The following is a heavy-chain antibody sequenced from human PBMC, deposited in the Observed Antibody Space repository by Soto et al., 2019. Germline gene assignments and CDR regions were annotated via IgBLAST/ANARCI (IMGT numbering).Heavy chain of an antibody. Sequence: QVQLVQSGAEVKKPWASVKVSCKASGYTFTSYGISWVRQAPGQGLGWMGWISADNGNTNYAQKLQGRVTMTTDTSTSTAYMELRSLRSDDTAVYYCARIRFHQYYYGMDVWGQGTTVTVSS. V-gene: IGHV1-18*01. D-gene: IGHD3-3*01. J-gene: IGHJ6*02. CDR1: GYTFTSYG. CDR2: ISADNGNT. CDR3: ARIRFHQYYYGMDV.